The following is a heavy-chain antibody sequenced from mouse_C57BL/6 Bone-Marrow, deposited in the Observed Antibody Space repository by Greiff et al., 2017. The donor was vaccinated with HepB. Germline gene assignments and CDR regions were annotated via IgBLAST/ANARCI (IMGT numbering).Heavy chain of an antibody. CDR3: ARSGGYYGGSYDAY. J-gene: IGHJ3*01. CDR2: IYPRDGNT. Sequence: VQLQQSGAELARPGASVKLSCKASGYTFTSYGISWVKQRTGQGLEWIGEIYPRDGNTNYNGKFKGKATLTADKSSSTAYMELRSLTSEDSAVYFCARSGGYYGGSYDAYWGQGTLVTVSA. V-gene: IGHV1-81*01. D-gene: IGHD1-1*01. CDR1: GYTFTSYG.